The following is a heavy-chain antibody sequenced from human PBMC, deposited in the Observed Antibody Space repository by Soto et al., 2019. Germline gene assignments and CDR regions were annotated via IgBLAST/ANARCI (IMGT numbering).Heavy chain of an antibody. J-gene: IGHJ4*02. CDR2: INPNTGAT. Sequence: GASVKVSCKASGYTFADRYIHWVRQAPGQGLEWMGLINPNTGATHYSHRFQGRVSLTRDTSITTAYMELNSLTSDDTAVYFCARIRTGSLLLYLFDLWGQGTLVTVS. CDR3: ARIRTGSLLLYLFDL. CDR1: GYTFADRY. V-gene: IGHV1-2*06. D-gene: IGHD1-1*01.